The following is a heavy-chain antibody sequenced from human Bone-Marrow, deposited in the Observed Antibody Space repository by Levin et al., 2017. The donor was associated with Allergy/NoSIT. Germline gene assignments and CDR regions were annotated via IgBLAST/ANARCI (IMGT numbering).Heavy chain of an antibody. D-gene: IGHD2-15*01. CDR2: IYKSGST. V-gene: IGHV4-39*01. CDR1: GGFIPSSNYY. Sequence: SQTLSLTCTVSGGFIPSSNYYWGWIRQSPGKGLEWIGSIYKSGSTYNNPSLKSRVTMSVDTSKRQFSLNLSSVTAADTAVYYCATQDISSPVFEFWGQGSLVAVSS. CDR3: ATQDISSPVFEF. J-gene: IGHJ4*02.